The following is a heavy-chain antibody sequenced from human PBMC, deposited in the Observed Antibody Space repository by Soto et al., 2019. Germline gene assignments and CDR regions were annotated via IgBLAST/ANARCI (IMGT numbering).Heavy chain of an antibody. CDR1: GGTFSSYA. V-gene: IGHV1-69*01. D-gene: IGHD3-10*01. CDR2: IIPIFGTA. Sequence: QVQLVQSGAEVKKPGSSVKVSCKASGGTFSSYAISWVRQAPGQGLEWMGGIIPIFGTANYAQKFQGRVTITADESTSTAYMELSSLRSEDTAVYYCARGGEYYYGSGKYNWFDPWGQGTLVTFSS. J-gene: IGHJ5*02. CDR3: ARGGEYYYGSGKYNWFDP.